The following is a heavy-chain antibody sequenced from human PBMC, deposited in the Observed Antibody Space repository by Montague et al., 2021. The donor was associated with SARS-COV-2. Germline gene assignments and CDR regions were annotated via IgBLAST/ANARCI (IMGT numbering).Heavy chain of an antibody. D-gene: IGHD3-16*01. V-gene: IGHV3-74*01. J-gene: IGHJ6*02. CDR3: ARDVPRGGLTWGPILYYYYGMDV. Sequence: SLRLSCAASGFTFSLYWMHWVRQAPGKGLVWVSRINTDGSTISYADSVKGRFTVSRGNAKNTLYLQMDSLRAEDTAVYYCARDVPRGGLTWGPILYYYYGMDVWGQGTTVTVSS. CDR2: INTDGSTI. CDR1: GFTFSLYW.